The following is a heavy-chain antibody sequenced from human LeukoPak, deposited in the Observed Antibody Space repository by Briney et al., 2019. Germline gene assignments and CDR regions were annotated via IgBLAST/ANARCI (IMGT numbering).Heavy chain of an antibody. V-gene: IGHV4-39*07. CDR2: IYYSGST. CDR1: GGSISSSSYY. Sequence: PSETLSLTCTVSGGSISSSSYYWGWIRQPPGKGLEWIGSIYYSGSTYYNPSLKSRVTISVDTSKNQFSLKLSSVTAADTAVYYCAGVGGGHTRLGYYYYMDVWGKGTTVTVSS. J-gene: IGHJ6*03. D-gene: IGHD2-15*01. CDR3: AGVGGGHTRLGYYYYMDV.